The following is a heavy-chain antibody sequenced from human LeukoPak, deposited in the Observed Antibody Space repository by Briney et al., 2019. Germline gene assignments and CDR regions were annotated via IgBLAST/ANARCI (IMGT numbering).Heavy chain of an antibody. CDR1: GGTFSSYA. J-gene: IGHJ4*02. V-gene: IGHV1-69*13. CDR3: ARGSTVGAMVPYFDY. D-gene: IGHD1-26*01. Sequence: ASVKVSCKASGGTFSSYAISWVRQAPGQGLEWMGGIIPIFGTANYAQKFQGRVTITADESTSTAYMELSSLRSEDTAVYYCARGSTVGAMVPYFDYWGQGTLVTVSS. CDR2: IIPIFGTA.